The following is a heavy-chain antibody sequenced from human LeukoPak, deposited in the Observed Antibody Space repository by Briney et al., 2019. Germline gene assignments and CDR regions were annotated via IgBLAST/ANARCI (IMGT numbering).Heavy chain of an antibody. CDR2: ISAYNGNT. CDR1: GYTFTNYG. V-gene: IGHV1-18*01. D-gene: IGHD4-17*01. J-gene: IGHJ6*02. CDR3: ARDRPVGDGDYGGDDYYGMDV. Sequence: ASVKVSCKASGYTFTNYGFGWVRQAPGQGLEWMGWISAYNGNTKYAQRLQGRVTMTTDTSTSTAYMELRSLRSDDTAVYYCARDRPVGDGDYGGDDYYGMDVWGQGTTVTVTS.